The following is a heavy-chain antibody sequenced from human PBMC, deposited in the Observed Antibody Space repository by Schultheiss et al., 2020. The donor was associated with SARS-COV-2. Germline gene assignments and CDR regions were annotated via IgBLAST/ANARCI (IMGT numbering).Heavy chain of an antibody. CDR2: IVVGSGNT. CDR1: GYTFTGYY. D-gene: IGHD3-10*01. J-gene: IGHJ6*02. CDR3: AASSVRGEYYYGMDV. Sequence: SVKVSCKASGYTFTGYYMHWVRQAPGQGLEWIGWIVVGSGNTNYAQKFQERVTITRDMSTSTAYMELSSLRSEDTAVYYCAASSVRGEYYYGMDVWGQGTTVTVSS. V-gene: IGHV1-58*02.